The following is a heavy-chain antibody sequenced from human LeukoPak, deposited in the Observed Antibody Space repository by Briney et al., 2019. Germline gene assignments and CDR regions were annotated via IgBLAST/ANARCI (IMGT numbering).Heavy chain of an antibody. CDR2: ISGSGGST. D-gene: IGHD2-15*01. CDR1: GFTFSSYA. J-gene: IGHJ6*03. CDR3: ARTCSGGNCYPILGYYYMDV. Sequence: PGGSLRLSCAASGFTFSSYAMSWVRQAPGKGLEWVSAISGSGGSTYYADSVKGRFTISRDNSKNTLYLQMNSLRAEDTAVYYRARTCSGGNCYPILGYYYMDVWGKGTTVTISS. V-gene: IGHV3-23*01.